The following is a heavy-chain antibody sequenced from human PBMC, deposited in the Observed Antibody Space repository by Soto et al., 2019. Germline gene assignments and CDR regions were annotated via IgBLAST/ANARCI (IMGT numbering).Heavy chain of an antibody. CDR3: ARDPPQSYYFDD. J-gene: IGHJ4*02. Sequence: QVQLVESGGGVVQPGRSLRLSCAASGFTFSSYAMHWVRQAPGKGLEWVAVTSYDGSNKYYADSVKGRFTISRDNSKNTLYLEMISLRAEDTAVYYCARDPPQSYYFDDWGQGTLVTVSS. CDR2: TSYDGSNK. V-gene: IGHV3-30-3*01. CDR1: GFTFSSYA. D-gene: IGHD3-16*02.